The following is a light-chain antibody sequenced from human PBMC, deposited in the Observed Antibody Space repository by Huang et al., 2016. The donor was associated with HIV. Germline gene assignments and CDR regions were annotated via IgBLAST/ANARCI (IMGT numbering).Light chain of an antibody. V-gene: IGKV3-15*01. J-gene: IGKJ2*01. CDR1: QSISSS. Sequence: EIEMTQSPGTLSVSPGETATLSCRASQSISSSLAWYQHSPGQAPRLLFYGASTRATGIPARFSGSGSGTEFTLTISSLQSEDFAVYYCQQYNNWPPNTFGQGTKLEIK. CDR3: QQYNNWPPNT. CDR2: GAS.